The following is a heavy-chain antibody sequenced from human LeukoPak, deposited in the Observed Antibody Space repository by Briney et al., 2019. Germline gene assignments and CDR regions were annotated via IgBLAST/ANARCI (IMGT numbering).Heavy chain of an antibody. J-gene: IGHJ4*02. CDR2: ISWNSGSI. V-gene: IGHV3-9*01. CDR3: AKDMGWYYYDSSGSKDFDY. Sequence: QPGRSLRLSCAASGFTFNDYAMHWVRQAPGKGLEWVSGISWNSGSIGYADSVKGRFTISRDNAKNSLYLQMNSLRAEDTALYYCAKDMGWYYYDSSGSKDFDYWGQGTLVTVSS. CDR1: GFTFNDYA. D-gene: IGHD3-22*01.